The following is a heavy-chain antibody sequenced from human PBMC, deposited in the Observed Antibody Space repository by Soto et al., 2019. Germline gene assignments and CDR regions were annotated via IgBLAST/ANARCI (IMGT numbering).Heavy chain of an antibody. D-gene: IGHD3-10*01. V-gene: IGHV4-31*03. CDR2: IYYSGST. Sequence: PSETLSLTCTVSGGSISSGGYYWSWIRQHPGKGLEWIGYIYYSGSTYYNPSLKSRVTISVDTSKNQFSLKLSSVTAADTAVYYCARDHGGTGEIDYWGQGTLVTVSS. CDR1: GGSISSGGYY. CDR3: ARDHGGTGEIDY. J-gene: IGHJ4*02.